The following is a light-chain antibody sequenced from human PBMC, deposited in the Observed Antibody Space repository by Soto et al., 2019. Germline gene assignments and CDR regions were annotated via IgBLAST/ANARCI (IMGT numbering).Light chain of an antibody. CDR2: GAS. Sequence: EIVLTQSPDTLSLSPGERATLSCRASQSVSSSYLAWYRQKPGQAPRLLIYGASIRATGITDRFSVSGSGTDFTLTISRLEPDDFAVYYCQQYATSPWTFGQGTNVEIK. V-gene: IGKV3-20*01. J-gene: IGKJ1*01. CDR3: QQYATSPWT. CDR1: QSVSSSY.